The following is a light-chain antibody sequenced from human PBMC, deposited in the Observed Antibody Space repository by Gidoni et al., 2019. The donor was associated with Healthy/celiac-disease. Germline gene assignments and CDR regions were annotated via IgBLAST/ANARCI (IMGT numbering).Light chain of an antibody. J-gene: IGKJ1*01. V-gene: IGKV3-11*01. CDR3: QQRSNWPPSWT. CDR2: DAS. Sequence: EIVLPQSPATLSLSPGERATLSCRASQSVSSYLAWYQQKPGQAPRLLIYDASNRATGIPARFSGSGSGTDFTLTISSLEPEDFAVYYCQQRSNWPPSWTFXQXTKVEIK. CDR1: QSVSSY.